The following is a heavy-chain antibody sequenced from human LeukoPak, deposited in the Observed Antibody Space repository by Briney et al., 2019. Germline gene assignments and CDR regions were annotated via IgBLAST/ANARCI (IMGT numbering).Heavy chain of an antibody. V-gene: IGHV3-7*01. J-gene: IGHJ4*02. D-gene: IGHD2-15*01. CDR3: ARDAAGHWDRGPFDY. Sequence: LPGGSLRLSCAASGFTFSSYWMSWVRQAPGKGLEWVANIKQDGSEKYYVDSVKGRFTISRDNAKNSLYLQMNSLRAEDTAVYYCARDAAGHWDRGPFDYWGQGTLVTVSS. CDR1: GFTFSSYW. CDR2: IKQDGSEK.